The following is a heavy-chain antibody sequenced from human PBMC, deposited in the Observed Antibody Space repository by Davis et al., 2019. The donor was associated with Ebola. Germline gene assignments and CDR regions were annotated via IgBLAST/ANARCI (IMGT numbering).Heavy chain of an antibody. CDR1: GFTFGNYN. D-gene: IGHD3-10*01. Sequence: GGSLRLSCLASGFTFGNYNMNWVRQTPGKGLEWVSYISTSGSTIYYADSVKGRFTISRDNAKNSLYLQMNSLRDEDTAVYYCAREGTIRGINFDYWGQGTLVTVSS. CDR2: ISTSGSTI. J-gene: IGHJ4*02. CDR3: AREGTIRGINFDY. V-gene: IGHV3-48*02.